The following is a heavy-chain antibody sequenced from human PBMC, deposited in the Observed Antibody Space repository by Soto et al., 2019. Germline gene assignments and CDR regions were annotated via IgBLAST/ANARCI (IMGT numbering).Heavy chain of an antibody. J-gene: IGHJ5*02. Sequence: PSETLSLTCSVSGGSIRSNGFYWGWVRHPPGKGLEWIGSLSYTGSPSYNPSLKNRVTISGDRSKNQLSLKLDSLSAADTALYYCARLLWGITGTPGRRVGWFDTWGQGALVTVSS. CDR3: ARLLWGITGTPGRRVGWFDT. V-gene: IGHV4-39*01. D-gene: IGHD1-20*01. CDR1: GGSIRSNGFY. CDR2: LSYTGSP.